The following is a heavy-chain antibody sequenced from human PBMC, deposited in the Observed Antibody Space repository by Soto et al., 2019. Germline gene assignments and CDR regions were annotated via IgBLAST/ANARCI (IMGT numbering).Heavy chain of an antibody. J-gene: IGHJ6*02. CDR2: INSDGSST. V-gene: IGHV3-74*01. D-gene: IGHD6-6*01. CDR3: ARAYSSSLVTRSYCMDV. CDR1: GFTFSSYW. Sequence: EVQLVESGGGLVQPGGSLRLSCAASGFTFSSYWMHWVRQAPGKGLVWVSRINSDGSSTSYADSVKGRFTISRDNAKNTLYLQMNSLRAEDTAVYYCARAYSSSLVTRSYCMDVWGQGTTVTVSS.